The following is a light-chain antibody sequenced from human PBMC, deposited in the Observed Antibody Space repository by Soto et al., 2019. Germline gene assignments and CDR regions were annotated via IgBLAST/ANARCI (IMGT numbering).Light chain of an antibody. CDR2: EVS. CDR3: SSYARSNTLV. J-gene: IGLJ1*01. Sequence: QSALTQPASVSGSPGQSITISCTGTSSDVGGYNFVSWYQQHPVKAPKLMIYEVSNRPSGVSNRFSGSKSGNTASLTISGLQAEDEADYYCSSYARSNTLVFGTGTKVTVL. V-gene: IGLV2-14*01. CDR1: SSDVGGYNF.